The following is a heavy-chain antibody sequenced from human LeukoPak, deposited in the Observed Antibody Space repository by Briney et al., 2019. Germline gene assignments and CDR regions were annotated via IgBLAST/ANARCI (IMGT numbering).Heavy chain of an antibody. CDR3: AKAEEPKVGATTSFDY. J-gene: IGHJ4*02. CDR1: GFTFSSYE. Sequence: GGSLRLSCAASGFTFSSYETNWVRQAPGKGLEWVSYISSSGSTIYYADSVKGRFTISRDNSKNTLYLQMNSLRAEDTAVYCCAKAEEPKVGATTSFDYWGQGTLVTVSS. CDR2: ISSSGSTI. V-gene: IGHV3-48*03. D-gene: IGHD1-26*01.